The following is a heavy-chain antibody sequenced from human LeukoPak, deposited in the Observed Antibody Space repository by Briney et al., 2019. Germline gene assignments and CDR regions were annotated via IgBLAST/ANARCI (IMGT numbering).Heavy chain of an antibody. J-gene: IGHJ4*02. CDR3: AREELSGSSTSCCSGLGY. CDR2: INPNSGGT. V-gene: IGHV1-2*02. Sequence: ASGKVSCKASRYTLAAYYMHWGRRAPGQGLEWRGGINPNSGGTNYAQKFQGSVTMTRDPSISTASMELSRLRSDDTAVYYCAREELSGSSTSCCSGLGYWGQGALATVSS. CDR1: RYTLAAYY. D-gene: IGHD2-2*01.